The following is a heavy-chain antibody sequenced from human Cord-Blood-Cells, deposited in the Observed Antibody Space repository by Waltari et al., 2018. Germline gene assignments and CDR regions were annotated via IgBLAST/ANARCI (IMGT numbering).Heavy chain of an antibody. V-gene: IGHV3-33*01. CDR3: ARDIIGGIGGYFDY. D-gene: IGHD3-10*01. Sequence: QVQLVESGGGVVQPGRSLRLSCAASGFTFSRHGMHWARQAPGTGLEWVAVIWYDGINKYYADSVKGRFTISRDNSKNTLYLQMNSLRAEDTAVYYCARDIIGGIGGYFDYWGQGTLVTVSS. CDR1: GFTFSRHG. J-gene: IGHJ4*02. CDR2: IWYDGINK.